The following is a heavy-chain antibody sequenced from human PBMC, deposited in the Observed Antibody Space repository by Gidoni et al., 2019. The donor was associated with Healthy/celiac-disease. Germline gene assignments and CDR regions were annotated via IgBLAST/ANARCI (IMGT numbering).Heavy chain of an antibody. CDR3: ARQLESGSYLDAFDI. CDR1: GYSFTSYW. D-gene: IGHD1-26*01. J-gene: IGHJ3*02. Sequence: EVQLLQSGAEVKKPGESLKISCKCSGYSFTSYWIGWVRQMPGKGLEWMGIIYPGDSDTRYSPSFQGQVTISADKSISTAYLQWSSLKASDTAMYYCARQLESGSYLDAFDIWGQGTMVTVSS. V-gene: IGHV5-51*01. CDR2: IYPGDSDT.